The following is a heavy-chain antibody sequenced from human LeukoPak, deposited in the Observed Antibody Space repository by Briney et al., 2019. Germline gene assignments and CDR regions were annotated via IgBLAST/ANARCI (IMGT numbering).Heavy chain of an antibody. CDR3: ARAHYYDSSGYRKKDYFFDY. CDR2: HNPNSGST. J-gene: IGHJ4*02. CDR1: GYTFTGYY. D-gene: IGHD3-22*01. Sequence: ASVKVSCKASGYTFTGYYMDWVRQAPGQGLEWMGWHNPNSGSTNYGQKCQGRVTMTRETSISTAYMELSRLRSDDTAVYFCARAHYYDSSGYRKKDYFFDYWGQGTLVSVSS. V-gene: IGHV1-2*02.